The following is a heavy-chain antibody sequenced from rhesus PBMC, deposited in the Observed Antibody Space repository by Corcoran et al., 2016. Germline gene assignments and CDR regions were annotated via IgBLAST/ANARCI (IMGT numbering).Heavy chain of an antibody. J-gene: IGHJ6*01. CDR2: IRSGGSI. CDR3: ANTLEYGTGSGCYGLDS. CDR1: GFTSGNSD. D-gene: IGHD2-21*01. Sequence: EVQLVESGGGLVQPGGSLRLSCAAPGFTSGNSDLIWIRQAPGKGLEWVSYIRSGGSIYYSDSVKGRFTISRDNAKNTLYLQMSSLRVEDTAVYYCANTLEYGTGSGCYGLDSWGQGVVVTVSS. V-gene: IGHV3S43*01.